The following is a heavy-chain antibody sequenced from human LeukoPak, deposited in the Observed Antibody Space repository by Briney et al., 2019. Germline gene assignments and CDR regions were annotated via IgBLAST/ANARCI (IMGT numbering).Heavy chain of an antibody. J-gene: IGHJ4*02. Sequence: SETLSLTCTVSGGSISSYYWSWIRQPPGKGLEWIGYIYYSGSTNYSPSLKSRVTISVDTSKNQFSLKLSSVTAADTAVYYCAGVSGSYYVLYWGQGTLVTVSS. CDR1: GGSISSYY. V-gene: IGHV4-59*01. CDR3: AGVSGSYYVLY. D-gene: IGHD1-26*01. CDR2: IYYSGST.